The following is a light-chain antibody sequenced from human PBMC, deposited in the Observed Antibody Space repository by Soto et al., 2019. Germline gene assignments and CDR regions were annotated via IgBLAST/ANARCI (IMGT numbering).Light chain of an antibody. Sequence: DIQMTQSPSSLSASVGDRVTITCRASQSISTSLNWFQQKPGRAPKLLIYLTSTLHSGVPSRFSGSGSGTDFTLTISSLQPEDFATYYCQQSSTTPWTFGQGTKVDVK. J-gene: IGKJ1*01. CDR1: QSISTS. CDR2: LTS. CDR3: QQSSTTPWT. V-gene: IGKV1-39*01.